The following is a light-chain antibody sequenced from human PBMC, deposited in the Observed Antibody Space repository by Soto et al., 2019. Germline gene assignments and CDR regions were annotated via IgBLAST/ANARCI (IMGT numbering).Light chain of an antibody. V-gene: IGKV1D-12*01. J-gene: IGKJ5*01. CDR1: QGLSSW. Sequence: DIQMTQSPSSVSASVGDRVTITCRASQGLSSWLAWYQQKPGKAPKLLIYTGSSLQSGVSSRFSGSGGGTDFTLTISSLQPEDSATYYCQQSNSFPITFGHGTRLEIK. CDR3: QQSNSFPIT. CDR2: TGS.